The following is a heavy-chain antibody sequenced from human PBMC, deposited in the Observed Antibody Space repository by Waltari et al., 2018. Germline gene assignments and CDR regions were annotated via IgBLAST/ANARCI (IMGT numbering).Heavy chain of an antibody. V-gene: IGHV3-9*01. D-gene: IGHD5-18*01. Sequence: VQLVESGGGLVQPGRSLRLSCAASGFPFDDYAMHWVRQAPGKGLEGVSGISWNSGSIGYADSVKGRFTISRDNAKNSLYLQMNSLRAEDTALYYCAKALYTADAFDIWGQGTMVTVSS. CDR3: AKALYTADAFDI. J-gene: IGHJ3*02. CDR1: GFPFDDYA. CDR2: ISWNSGSI.